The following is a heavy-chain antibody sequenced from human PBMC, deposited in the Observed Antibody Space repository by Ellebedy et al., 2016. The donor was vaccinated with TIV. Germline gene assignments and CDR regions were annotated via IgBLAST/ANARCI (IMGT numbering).Heavy chain of an antibody. CDR1: GFTFSSYW. D-gene: IGHD3-16*01. CDR2: INKDGSEK. CDR3: VRYVAAFDI. V-gene: IGHV3-7*03. J-gene: IGHJ3*02. Sequence: GESLKISCAGSGFTFSSYWMSWVRQALGKGLEWVANINKDGSEKYYVDSVKGRFTISRDNAKKSLYLQMNSLRAEDTAVYYCVRYVAAFDIWGQGTMVTVSS.